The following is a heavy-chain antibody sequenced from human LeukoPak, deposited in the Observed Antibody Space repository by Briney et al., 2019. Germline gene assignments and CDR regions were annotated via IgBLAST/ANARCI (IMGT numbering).Heavy chain of an antibody. V-gene: IGHV4-4*07. CDR2: IYTSGST. Sequence: SETLSLTCTVSGGSISSYYWSWIRQPAGKGLEWIGRIYTSGSTNYNPSLKSRVTISVDTSKNQFSLKLRSVTAADTAVYYCARVYYSRSYDYWYFDLWGRGTLVTVSS. CDR3: ARVYYSRSYDYWYFDL. J-gene: IGHJ2*01. D-gene: IGHD6-13*01. CDR1: GGSISSYY.